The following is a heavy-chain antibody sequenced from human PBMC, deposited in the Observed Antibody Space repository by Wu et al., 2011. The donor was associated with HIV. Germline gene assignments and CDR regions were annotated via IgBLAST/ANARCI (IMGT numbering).Heavy chain of an antibody. CDR1: GGTFSSHA. V-gene: IGHV1-69*14. CDR2: IIPIFGTA. Sequence: QVQLVQSGPEVKKPGSSVKVSCKASGGTFSSHAINWVRQAPGQGLEWMGGIIPIFGTAKYAQKFQGRVTITADKSTSTAYMELSSLTSEDTAVYYCARDLGGDEDYWGQGTLVTVSS. J-gene: IGHJ4*02. D-gene: IGHD2-21*01. CDR3: ARDLGGDEDY.